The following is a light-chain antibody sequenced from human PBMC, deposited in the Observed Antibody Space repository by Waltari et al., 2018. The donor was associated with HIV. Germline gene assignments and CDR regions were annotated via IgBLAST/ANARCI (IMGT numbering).Light chain of an antibody. J-gene: IGLJ3*02. CDR1: ALTKKY. Sequence: YELTQPPSVSVSQGQTARITCSGDALTKKYAYWYQQKSGQAPVLVIYEDSKRPSGIPARFACSSSGTMATLTISGAQVEDEADYYCDSTDSSDWVFGGGTKLTGL. V-gene: IGLV3-10*01. CDR2: EDS. CDR3: DSTDSSDWV.